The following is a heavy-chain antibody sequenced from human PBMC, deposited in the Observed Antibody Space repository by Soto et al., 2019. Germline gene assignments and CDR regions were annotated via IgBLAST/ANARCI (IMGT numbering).Heavy chain of an antibody. CDR3: ARVSYYYGMDV. J-gene: IGHJ6*02. Sequence: PSETLSLTCTVSGGSISSSSYYWGWIRQPPGKGLEWIGYIYYSGSTNYTPSLKSRVTISVDTSKNQFSLKLSSVTAADTAVYYCARVSYYYGMDVWGQGTTVTVSS. V-gene: IGHV4-61*05. CDR1: GGSISSSSYY. CDR2: IYYSGST.